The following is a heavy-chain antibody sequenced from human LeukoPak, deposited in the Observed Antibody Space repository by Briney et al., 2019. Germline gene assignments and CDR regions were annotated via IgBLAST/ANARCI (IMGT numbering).Heavy chain of an antibody. J-gene: IGHJ4*02. CDR1: GFTFSSYG. D-gene: IGHD3-9*01. CDR2: IRYDGSNK. Sequence: GGSLRLSCAASGFTFSSYGMHWVRQAPGKGLEWVAFIRYDGSNKYYADSVKGRFTISRDNSKNTLYLQMNSLRAEDTAVYYCAKGSSRYFDWSGTDYWGQGTLVTVSS. V-gene: IGHV3-30*02. CDR3: AKGSSRYFDWSGTDY.